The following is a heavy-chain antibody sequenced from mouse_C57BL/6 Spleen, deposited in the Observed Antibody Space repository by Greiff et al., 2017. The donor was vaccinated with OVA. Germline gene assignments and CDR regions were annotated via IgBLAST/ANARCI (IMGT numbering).Heavy chain of an antibody. V-gene: IGHV5-16*01. CDR2: INYDGSST. J-gene: IGHJ1*03. D-gene: IGHD4-1*01. Sequence: EVHLVESEGGLVQPGSSMKLSCTASGFTFSDYYMAWVRQVPEKGLEWVANINYDGSSTYYLDSLKSRFIISRDNAKNILYLQMSSLKSEDTATYYCARDRNWEGYFDVWGTGTTVTVSS. CDR1: GFTFSDYY. CDR3: ARDRNWEGYFDV.